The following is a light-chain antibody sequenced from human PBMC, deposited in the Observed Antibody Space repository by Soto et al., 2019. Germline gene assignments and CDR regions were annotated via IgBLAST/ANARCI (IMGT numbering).Light chain of an antibody. Sequence: DIQLTQSPSLLSASIGDRVTITCRASQGIAGSLAWYQQKPGKPPKLLIYDASSLESGVPSRFSGSGSGTEFTLTISSLQPDDFATYYCQQYNSYSLTFGGGTKVDIK. CDR2: DAS. CDR3: QQYNSYSLT. V-gene: IGKV1-5*01. CDR1: QGIAGS. J-gene: IGKJ4*01.